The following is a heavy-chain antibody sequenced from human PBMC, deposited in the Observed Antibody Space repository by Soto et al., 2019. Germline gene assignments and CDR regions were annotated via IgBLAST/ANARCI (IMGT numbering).Heavy chain of an antibody. CDR2: INPNSGGT. D-gene: IGHD1-1*01. CDR1: GYTFTGYY. CDR3: ARDRSPRSSWYYYYGMDV. J-gene: IGHJ6*02. Sequence: ASVKVSCKASGYTFTGYYMHWVRQAPGQGLEWMGWINPNSGGTNYAQKFQGWVTMTRDTSISTAYMELSRLRSDDTAVYYCARDRSPRSSWYYYYGMDVWGQGTTVTVS. V-gene: IGHV1-2*04.